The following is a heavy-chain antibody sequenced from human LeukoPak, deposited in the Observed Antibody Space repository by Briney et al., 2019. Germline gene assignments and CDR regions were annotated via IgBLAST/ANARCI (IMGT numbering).Heavy chain of an antibody. J-gene: IGHJ4*02. CDR1: GFTFSDYY. Sequence: GGSLRLSCAASGFTFSDYYMSWIRQAPGKGLEWVSYISSSGSTIYYADSVKGRFTISRDNAKNSLYLQMNSLRAEDMAVYYCARDHEIDYDILTGYSLDYWGQGTLVTVSS. V-gene: IGHV3-11*04. CDR2: ISSSGSTI. D-gene: IGHD3-9*01. CDR3: ARDHEIDYDILTGYSLDY.